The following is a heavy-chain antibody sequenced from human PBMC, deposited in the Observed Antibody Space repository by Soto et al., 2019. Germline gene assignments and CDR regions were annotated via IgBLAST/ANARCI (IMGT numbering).Heavy chain of an antibody. CDR1: GFTFSNYN. D-gene: IGHD3-22*01. CDR3: ASIDNSAYHDGY. V-gene: IGHV3-48*02. Sequence: EVQLVESGGGLVQPGGSLRLSCAASGFTFSNYNMKWVRQAPGKGLEWLSFISSTSSTIYYADSVKGRFTVSRDNAKNSLFLQMNSLRDEDTAVYYCASIDNSAYHDGYWGQGTLVTVSS. J-gene: IGHJ4*02. CDR2: ISSTSSTI.